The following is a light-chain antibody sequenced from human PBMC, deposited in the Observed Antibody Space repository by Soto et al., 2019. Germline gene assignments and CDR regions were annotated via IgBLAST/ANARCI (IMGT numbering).Light chain of an antibody. Sequence: DIQMTQSPSSVSASVGDTVTITCRASQGIYRWLAWYQQKPGQAPNLLIYAASILQTGVPSRFSGSGSGTDFTLTISSLQPEDFAAYYCQQTDSFPLTFGPGTRLDIK. J-gene: IGKJ5*01. V-gene: IGKV1-12*01. CDR3: QQTDSFPLT. CDR1: QGIYRW. CDR2: AAS.